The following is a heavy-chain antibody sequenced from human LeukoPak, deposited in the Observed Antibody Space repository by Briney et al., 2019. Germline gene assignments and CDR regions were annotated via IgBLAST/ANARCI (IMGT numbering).Heavy chain of an antibody. CDR1: GYTFTGYY. J-gene: IGHJ3*02. Sequence: ASVKVSCKASGYTFTGYYMHWVRQAPGQGLEWMGWINPNSGGTNYAQKFQGRVTMTRDTSISTAYMELSRLRSDDTAVYYCAGGACYGVRTNVGAFDIWGQGTMVTVSS. D-gene: IGHD2-21*01. CDR2: INPNSGGT. V-gene: IGHV1-2*02. CDR3: AGGACYGVRTNVGAFDI.